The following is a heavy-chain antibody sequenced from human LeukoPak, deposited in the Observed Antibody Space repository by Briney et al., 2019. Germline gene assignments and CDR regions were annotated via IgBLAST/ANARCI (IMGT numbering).Heavy chain of an antibody. CDR1: GGSIGSYH. D-gene: IGHD2-2*02. J-gene: IGHJ5*02. V-gene: IGHV4-59*04. CDR2: IYYSGGT. CDR3: ARHTLPTNWFDP. Sequence: PSETLSLTCSVSGGSIGSYHWNWIRQPPGKGLEWIGYIYYSGGTYYNPSLKSRVTISVDMSKNQFSMKLSSVTATDTAVYYCARHTLPTNWFDPWGQGTLVTVSA.